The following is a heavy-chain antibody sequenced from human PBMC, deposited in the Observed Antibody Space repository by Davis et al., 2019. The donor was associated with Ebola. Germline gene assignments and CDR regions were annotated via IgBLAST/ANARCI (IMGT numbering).Heavy chain of an antibody. D-gene: IGHD2-2*01. CDR3: ASRGYCSSTSCRLGASDI. V-gene: IGHV1-69*13. Sequence: SAKVSCKASAGTFSTYAFSWVRQPPWHGLQWMGGIIPMFGPPTYAQQFQDRVTITADESTNAAYMELSSLRSEDSAVYYCASRGYCSSTSCRLGASDIWGQGTEVTVSS. J-gene: IGHJ3*02. CDR1: AGTFSTYA. CDR2: IIPMFGPP.